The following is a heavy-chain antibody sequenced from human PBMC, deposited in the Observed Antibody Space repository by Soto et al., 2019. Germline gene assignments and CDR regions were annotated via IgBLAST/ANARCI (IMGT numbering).Heavy chain of an antibody. J-gene: IGHJ4*02. V-gene: IGHV3-23*01. CDR2: ISGSGGST. D-gene: IGHD2-15*01. Sequence: GGSLRLSCAASGFTFSSYAMSWVRQAPGKGLEWVSAISGSGGSTYYADSVKGRFTISRDNSKNTLYLQMNSLRAEDTAVYYCAKDGAEDVSVYYFDYWGQGTLVTVSS. CDR1: GFTFSSYA. CDR3: AKDGAEDVSVYYFDY.